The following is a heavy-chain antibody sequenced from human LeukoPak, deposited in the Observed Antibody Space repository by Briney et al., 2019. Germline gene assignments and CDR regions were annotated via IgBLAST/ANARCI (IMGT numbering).Heavy chain of an antibody. CDR3: ARQKTCSGGSCSHFDY. Sequence: PGGSLRLSCAASGFTFSDYNLHWVRQAPGKGLEWVAVISYDGSKTYYADSVKGRFTISRDTSKNTLYLQMNSLRAEDTAVYYCARQKTCSGGSCSHFDYWGQGTLVTVSS. J-gene: IGHJ4*02. CDR2: ISYDGSKT. CDR1: GFTFSDYN. D-gene: IGHD2-15*01. V-gene: IGHV3-30-3*01.